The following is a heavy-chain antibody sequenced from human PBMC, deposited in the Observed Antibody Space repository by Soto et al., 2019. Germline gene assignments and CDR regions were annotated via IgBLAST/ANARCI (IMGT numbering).Heavy chain of an antibody. CDR2: ISYDGSEE. CDR1: GFTFTNYG. V-gene: IGHV3-30*18. Sequence: QVQLVESGGGVVQPGRSLRLSCAASGFTFTNYGMHWVRQAPGKGLEWVALISYDGSEEYYADSVKGRFTISRDDSKNMLYLQMDSLRTEDTAMYYCAKDRSDSWTFDYWCQGALVTVSS. J-gene: IGHJ4*02. D-gene: IGHD6-13*01. CDR3: AKDRSDSWTFDY.